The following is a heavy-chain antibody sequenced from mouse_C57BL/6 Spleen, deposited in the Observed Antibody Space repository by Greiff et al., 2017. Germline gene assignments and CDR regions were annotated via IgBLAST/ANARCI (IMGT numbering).Heavy chain of an antibody. CDR3: TTVVEDY. CDR1: GYTFTSYW. J-gene: IGHJ2*01. Sequence: VQLQQPGAELVKPGASVKLSCKASGYTFTSYWMQWVKPRPGQGLEWIGEIDPSDSYTNYNQKFKGKATLTVDTSSSTAYMQLSSLTSEDSAVYYCTTVVEDYWGQGTTLTVSS. V-gene: IGHV1-50*01. CDR2: IDPSDSYT. D-gene: IGHD1-1*01.